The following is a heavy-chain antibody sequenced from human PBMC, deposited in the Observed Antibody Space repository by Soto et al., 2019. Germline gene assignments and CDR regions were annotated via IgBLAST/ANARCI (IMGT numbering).Heavy chain of an antibody. Sequence: GGSLRLSCAASGFTFSSYAMSWVRQAPGKGLEWVSAISGSGGSTYYADSVKGRFTISRDNSKNTLYLQMNSLRAEDTAVYYCAKDFIVVVPAAIMGDIHDYWGQGTLVTVSS. J-gene: IGHJ4*02. V-gene: IGHV3-23*01. CDR3: AKDFIVVVPAAIMGDIHDY. CDR2: ISGSGGST. D-gene: IGHD2-2*01. CDR1: GFTFSSYA.